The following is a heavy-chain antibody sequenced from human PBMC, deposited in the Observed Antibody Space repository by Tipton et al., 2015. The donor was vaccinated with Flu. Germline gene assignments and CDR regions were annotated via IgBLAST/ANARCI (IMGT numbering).Heavy chain of an antibody. V-gene: IGHV4-59*01. D-gene: IGHD1-26*01. CDR3: ARGGWEPHGGWFDP. Sequence: GLVKPSETLSLTCTVSGDSLRSYYWSWIRQSPGKGLEWIGQVYYSGTTNYNPSLKSRVTISLDKSKNQFSLQLNSITTADTAVFYCARGGWEPHGGWFDPWGQGVLVSVSS. J-gene: IGHJ5*02. CDR2: VYYSGTT. CDR1: GDSLRSYY.